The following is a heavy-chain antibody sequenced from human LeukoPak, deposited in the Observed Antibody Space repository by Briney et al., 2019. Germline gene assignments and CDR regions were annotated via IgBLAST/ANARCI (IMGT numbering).Heavy chain of an antibody. CDR1: GGTFSSYA. Sequence: SVKVSCKASGGTFSSYAISWVRQAPGQGLEWMGRIIPILGIANYAQKFQGRVTITTDKSTSTAYMELSSLRSEDTAVYYCARDHDGDYSDAFDIWGQGTMVTVSS. CDR3: ARDHDGDYSDAFDI. D-gene: IGHD5-12*01. CDR2: IIPILGIA. V-gene: IGHV1-69*04. J-gene: IGHJ3*02.